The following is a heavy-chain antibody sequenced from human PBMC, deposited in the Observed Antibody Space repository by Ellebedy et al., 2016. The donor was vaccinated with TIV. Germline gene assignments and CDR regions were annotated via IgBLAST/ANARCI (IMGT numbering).Heavy chain of an antibody. J-gene: IGHJ4*02. V-gene: IGHV3-30*02. CDR3: AKDRVSSWYGYYFDY. CDR2: IRYDGSNK. Sequence: GESLKISCAASGFTFSGYGMHWVRQAPGKGLEWVAFIRYDGSNKYYADSVKGRFTISRDNSKNTLYLQMNSLRAEDTAVYYCAKDRVSSWYGYYFDYWGQGTLVTVSS. CDR1: GFTFSGYG. D-gene: IGHD6-13*01.